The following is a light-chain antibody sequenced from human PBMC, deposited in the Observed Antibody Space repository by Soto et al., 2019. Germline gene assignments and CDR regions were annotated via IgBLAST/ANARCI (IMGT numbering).Light chain of an antibody. V-gene: IGLV1-44*01. CDR3: AVWDEWLNGVV. Sequence: QSVVTQPPSASGTPGQRVTISCSGSSSNSGRNGVNWYQQLPGTAPKLLIYDNNQRPSGVPDRFSASKSGTSASLAISGIPSEDEADEYCAVWDEWLNGVVFGGGTKLTVL. J-gene: IGLJ3*02. CDR2: DNN. CDR1: SSNSGRNG.